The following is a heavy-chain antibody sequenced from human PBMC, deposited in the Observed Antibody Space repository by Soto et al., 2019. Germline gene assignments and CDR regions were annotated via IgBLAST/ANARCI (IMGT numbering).Heavy chain of an antibody. Sequence: GGSLRLSCVASGFTFSTDSMNWVRQAPEKGLEWVAHISTSGATRYYADSVKGRFTISRDNAKTSLYLQMDSLRNEDTAVYYCARFFGSGFDYWGQGTLVTVSS. CDR3: ARFFGSGFDY. CDR2: ISTSGATR. V-gene: IGHV3-48*02. CDR1: GFTFSTDS. D-gene: IGHD6-19*01. J-gene: IGHJ4*02.